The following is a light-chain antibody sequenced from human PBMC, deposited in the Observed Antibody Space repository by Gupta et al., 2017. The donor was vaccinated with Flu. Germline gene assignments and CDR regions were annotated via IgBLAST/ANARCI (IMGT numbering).Light chain of an antibody. J-gene: IGLJ3*02. CDR2: EDN. V-gene: IGLV6-57*03. CDR1: SGSIATNY. Sequence: NFMLTQPHSVSESPGKTVTISCTRSSGSIATNYVQWYQQRPGSGPTTVIYEDNQRPFEVPDRFSGSTDSSSTSASLTTSGLKTEDEAYYYCPSYDSRDLWVFGGGTRLTVL. CDR3: PSYDSRDLWV.